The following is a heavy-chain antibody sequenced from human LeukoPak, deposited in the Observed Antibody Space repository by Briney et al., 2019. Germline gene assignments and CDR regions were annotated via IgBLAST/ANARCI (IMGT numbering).Heavy chain of an antibody. CDR2: ISYDGSNK. V-gene: IGHV3-30*18. CDR3: AKAYPLGIAAAGPDY. D-gene: IGHD6-13*01. Sequence: SGGSLRLSFAASGFTFSSYGMHWVRQAPGKGLEWVAVISYDGSNKYYADSVKGRFTISRDNSKNTLYLQMNSLRAEDTAVYYCAKAYPLGIAAAGPDYWGQGTLVTVSS. J-gene: IGHJ4*02. CDR1: GFTFSSYG.